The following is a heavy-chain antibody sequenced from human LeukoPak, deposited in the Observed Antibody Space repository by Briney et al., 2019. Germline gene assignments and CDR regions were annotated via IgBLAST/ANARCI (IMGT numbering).Heavy chain of an antibody. D-gene: IGHD2-2*01. V-gene: IGHV4-39*07. CDR1: GGSISSSSYY. CDR2: IYYNGGT. CDR3: ARGVYCSSTSCYEDY. Sequence: PSETLSLTCTVSGGSISSSSYYWGWIRQPPGKGLEWIGSIYYNGGTYYNPSLKSRVTISVDTSKNQFSLKLSSVTAADTAVYYCARGVYCSSTSCYEDYWGQGTLVTVSS. J-gene: IGHJ4*02.